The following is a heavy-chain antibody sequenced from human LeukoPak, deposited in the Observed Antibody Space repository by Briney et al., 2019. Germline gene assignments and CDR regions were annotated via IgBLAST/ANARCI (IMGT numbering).Heavy chain of an antibody. CDR3: VTVTTRAGGYYYGMDV. V-gene: IGHV3-21*01. D-gene: IGHD4-17*01. CDR1: GFTFSSYS. CDR2: ISSSSSYI. Sequence: GGSLRLSCAASGFTFSSYSMNWVRQAPGKGLEWFSSISSSSSYIYYADSVKGRFTISRDNAKNSLYLQMNSLRAEDTAVYYCVTVTTRAGGYYYGMDVWGQGTTVTVSS. J-gene: IGHJ6*02.